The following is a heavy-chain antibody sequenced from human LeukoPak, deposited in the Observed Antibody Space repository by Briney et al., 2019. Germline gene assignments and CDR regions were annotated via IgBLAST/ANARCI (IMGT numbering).Heavy chain of an antibody. J-gene: IGHJ6*03. CDR1: GYTFTTYA. V-gene: IGHV7-4-1*02. Sequence: ASVKVSCKASGYTFTTYAMNWVRQAPGQGLEWMGWITTNTGNPTYAQGFTGRFVFSLDTSVSTAFLQISSLKAEDTAVYYCATSGDIVVVPAAIGISPYYYYYMDVWGKGTTVTVSS. CDR2: ITTNTGNP. D-gene: IGHD2-2*02. CDR3: ATSGDIVVVPAAIGISPYYYYYMDV.